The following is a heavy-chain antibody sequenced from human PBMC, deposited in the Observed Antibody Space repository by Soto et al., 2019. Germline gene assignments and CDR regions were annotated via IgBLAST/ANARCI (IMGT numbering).Heavy chain of an antibody. V-gene: IGHV4-4*02. Sequence: SETLSLTCAVSGCSISSSNWWSWVRQPPGKGLEWIGEIYHSGSTNYNPSLKSRVTISVDKSKNQFSLKLSSVTAADTAVYYCARVHFDWLYHRPSGGFDYWGQGTLVTVSS. J-gene: IGHJ4*02. CDR2: IYHSGST. CDR3: ARVHFDWLYHRPSGGFDY. CDR1: GCSISSSNW. D-gene: IGHD3-9*01.